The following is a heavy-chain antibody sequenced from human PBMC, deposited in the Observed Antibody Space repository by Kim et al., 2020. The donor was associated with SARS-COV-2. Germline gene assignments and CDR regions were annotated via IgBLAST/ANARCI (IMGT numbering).Heavy chain of an antibody. D-gene: IGHD6-19*01. J-gene: IGHJ4*02. CDR1: GYSFTTYW. CDR3: ARHTARMYGSIDD. V-gene: IGHV5-51*01. CDR2: IYPGAPDV. Sequence: GESLKISCKASGYSFTTYWIGWVRQMPGKGLEWLGIIYPGAPDVRYSPSFQGQVTISADNSANTAYLQWSNLKPPDTAMNYFARHTARMYGSIDDWGQGT.